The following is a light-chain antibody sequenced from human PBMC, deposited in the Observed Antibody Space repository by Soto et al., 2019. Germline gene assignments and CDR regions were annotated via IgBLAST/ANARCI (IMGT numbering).Light chain of an antibody. V-gene: IGKV3-20*01. CDR1: QSVSNNY. CDR2: GAS. CDR3: QQYGSSGT. Sequence: EIVLTQSPGTLSLSPGERATLSCRASQSVSNNYLAWYQQKSGQAPRLLIYGASNRATGIPDRFSGSGSGTDFTLTISRLEPEDFAGYYCQQYGSSGTFGQGTKVEIK. J-gene: IGKJ1*01.